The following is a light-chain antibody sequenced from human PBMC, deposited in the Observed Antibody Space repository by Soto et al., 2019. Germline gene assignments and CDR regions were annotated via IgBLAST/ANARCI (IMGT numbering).Light chain of an antibody. CDR2: DAS. Sequence: ELVLTQSPATLSLSPGERATLSCRASQSVSYSLAWYQQKPGQAPRLLIYDASNRATGIPARFSGSGSGTAVTLTISSLEPEDCAVYYCQQRNNWEWTFGQGTKVEIK. J-gene: IGKJ1*01. CDR3: QQRNNWEWT. V-gene: IGKV3-11*01. CDR1: QSVSYS.